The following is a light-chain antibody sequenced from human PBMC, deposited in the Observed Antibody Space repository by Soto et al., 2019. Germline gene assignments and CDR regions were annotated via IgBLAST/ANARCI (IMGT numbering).Light chain of an antibody. CDR3: SSYTNSNTLV. V-gene: IGLV2-14*01. J-gene: IGLJ1*01. CDR2: DVS. CDR1: SSDVGGYNY. Sequence: QSALTQPASVSGSPGQSITISCTGTSSDVGGYNYVSWYQQYPGKAPKLMIYDVSNRPSGVSNRFSGSKSGNTASLTISGLQAEDEADYHCSSYTNSNTLVFGSGTQLTVL.